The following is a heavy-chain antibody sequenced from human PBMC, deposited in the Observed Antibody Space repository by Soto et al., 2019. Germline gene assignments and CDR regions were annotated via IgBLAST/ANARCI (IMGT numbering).Heavy chain of an antibody. Sequence: SETLSLTCRVSGYFISSSHWWGWIRQPPGKGLEWIGHINYSGSFYHDPSLKSRVTMSLDTSKNQFSLKLSSVTAADTAVYYCARDYYVSSDYTTNWFDPWGQGTLVTVSS. D-gene: IGHD3-22*01. V-gene: IGHV4-28*05. CDR3: ARDYYVSSDYTTNWFDP. J-gene: IGHJ5*02. CDR2: INYSGSF. CDR1: GYFISSSHW.